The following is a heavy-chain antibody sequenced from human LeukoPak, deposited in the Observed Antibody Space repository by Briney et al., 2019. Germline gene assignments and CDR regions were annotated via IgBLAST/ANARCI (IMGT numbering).Heavy chain of an antibody. J-gene: IGHJ6*03. CDR2: ISYDGSNK. CDR1: GFTFSSYA. V-gene: IGHV3-30*04. Sequence: PGRSLRLSCAASGFTFSSYAMHWVRQAPGKGLEWVAVISYDGSNKYYADSVKGRFTISRDNSKNTLYLQMNSLRAEDTAVYFCAKGGNTVDRPQSWCYYMDVWGKGTTVTVSS. CDR3: AKGGNTVDRPQSWCYYMDV. D-gene: IGHD2-15*01.